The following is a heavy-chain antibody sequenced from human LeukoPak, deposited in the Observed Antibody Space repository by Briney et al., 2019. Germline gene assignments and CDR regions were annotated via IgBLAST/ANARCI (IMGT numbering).Heavy chain of an antibody. V-gene: IGHV3-23*01. Sequence: PGGSLRLSCAASGFTCSNYAMSWVRQAPGKGLEWVSAISRSGDSTYYADSVKGRFTISRDNSKNTLYLQMNSLRAEDTAVYYCAKDQVRDFWSGYSHRALDYWGQGTLVTVSS. CDR1: GFTCSNYA. J-gene: IGHJ4*02. CDR3: AKDQVRDFWSGYSHRALDY. D-gene: IGHD3-3*01. CDR2: ISRSGDST.